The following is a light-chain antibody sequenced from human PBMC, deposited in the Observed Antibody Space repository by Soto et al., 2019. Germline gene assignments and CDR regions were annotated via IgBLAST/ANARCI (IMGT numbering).Light chain of an antibody. J-gene: IGLJ2*01. V-gene: IGLV2-14*01. CDR1: SSDVGGYNY. Sequence: QSALTQPASVSGSPGQSITISCTGTSSDVGGYNYVSWYQQHPGKAPKLMIYDVSNRPSGVSNRFSGSKSGNTASLTLSGLQAEDEAEYYCSSYTSSSTPPVVFGGGTKVTVL. CDR2: DVS. CDR3: SSYTSSSTPPVV.